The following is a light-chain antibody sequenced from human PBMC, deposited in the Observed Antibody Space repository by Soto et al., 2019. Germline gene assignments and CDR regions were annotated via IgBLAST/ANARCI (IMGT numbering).Light chain of an antibody. J-gene: IGLJ3*02. CDR1: SSDVGAYDF. V-gene: IGLV2-23*02. CDR2: EVT. Sequence: QSVLTQPASVSGSPGQSITISCTGTSSDVGAYDFVSWYEHHPGKAPRLIIYEVTKRPSGGSDRFSGSKSGNTASLTISGLQAEDEGDYYCSSYAGSTKVVFGGGTQLTVL. CDR3: SSYAGSTKVV.